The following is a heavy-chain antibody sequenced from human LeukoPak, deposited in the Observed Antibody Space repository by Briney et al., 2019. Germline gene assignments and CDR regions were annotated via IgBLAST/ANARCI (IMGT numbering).Heavy chain of an antibody. D-gene: IGHD5-18*01. V-gene: IGHV1-24*01. CDR1: GYTLTELS. CDR2: FEPEDGGR. J-gene: IGHJ4*02. CDR3: TAGRRYSLFDY. Sequence: GASVKVSCNVSGYTLTELSLHWVRQAPGKGLEWMGGFEPEDGGRLYAQNFQGRVTTTEDTSTDTAYMELSSLSSEDTAVYYCTAGRRYSLFDYWVQGTLVIVSS.